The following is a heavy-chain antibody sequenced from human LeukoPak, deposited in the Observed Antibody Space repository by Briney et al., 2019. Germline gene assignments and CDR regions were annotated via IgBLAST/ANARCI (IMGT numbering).Heavy chain of an antibody. J-gene: IGHJ4*02. CDR3: AKGGLLWFGESPSFDY. Sequence: GGSLRLSCAASGFTFSSYWMTWVRQAPGKGLEGVANIKQDGSEKYYVDSVKGRFTISRDNAKNSLYLQMNSLRAEDTALYYCAKGGLLWFGESPSFDYWGQGTLVTVSS. V-gene: IGHV3-7*03. D-gene: IGHD3-10*01. CDR2: IKQDGSEK. CDR1: GFTFSSYW.